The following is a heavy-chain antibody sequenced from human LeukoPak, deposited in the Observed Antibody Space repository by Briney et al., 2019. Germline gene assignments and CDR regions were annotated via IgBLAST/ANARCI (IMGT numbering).Heavy chain of an antibody. CDR3: AREYPMPNFDY. D-gene: IGHD2-2*01. V-gene: IGHV4-61*02. CDR1: GDSISSGNDY. CDR2: IYTSGSI. J-gene: IGHJ4*02. Sequence: SETLSLTCTVSGDSISSGNDYWSWIRQPAGKGLEWIGRIYTSGSINYNPSLTSRVTISVDTSKNQFSLKLSSVTAADTAVYFCAREYPMPNFDYWGQGTLVTVSS.